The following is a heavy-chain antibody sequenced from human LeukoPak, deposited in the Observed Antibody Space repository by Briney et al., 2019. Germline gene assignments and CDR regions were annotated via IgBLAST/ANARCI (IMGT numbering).Heavy chain of an antibody. J-gene: IGHJ4*02. Sequence: GGSLRLSCEASGFTFSTYTMSWVRQAPGKGLEWRSCITSSTYYADSVKGRFTISRDNAKNSLYLQMNSLRAEDTAVYYCARARYFGSGTYHDYWGQGTLVTVSS. V-gene: IGHV3-48*01. CDR3: ARARYFGSGTYHDY. CDR1: GFTFSTYT. CDR2: ITSST. D-gene: IGHD3-10*01.